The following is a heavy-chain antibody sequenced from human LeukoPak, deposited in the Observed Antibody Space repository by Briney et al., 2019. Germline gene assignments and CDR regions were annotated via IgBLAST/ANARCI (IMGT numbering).Heavy chain of an antibody. CDR3: ANDFDFWSGYYMRGRDFDY. V-gene: IGHV3-23*01. CDR2: ISGSGGST. D-gene: IGHD3-3*01. Sequence: GGSLRLSCAASGFTFSSYAMSWVRQAPGKGLEWVSAISGSGGSTYYADSVKGRFTISRDNSKSTLYLQMNSLRAEDTAVYYCANDFDFWSGYYMRGRDFDYWGQGTLVTVSS. J-gene: IGHJ4*02. CDR1: GFTFSSYA.